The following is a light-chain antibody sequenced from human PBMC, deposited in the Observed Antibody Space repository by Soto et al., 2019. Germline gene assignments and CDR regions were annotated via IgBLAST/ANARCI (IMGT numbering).Light chain of an antibody. J-gene: IGKJ5*01. CDR2: GAS. CDR1: QSVSSN. Sequence: EIGMTQSPATLSASPGERATLSCRASQSVSSNLAWYQQKPGQAPRLLIYGASTRATGIPARFSGSGSGTEFTLTISSLQSEDFAVYYCQPYNNWPAITFGQGTRPEI. V-gene: IGKV3-15*01. CDR3: QPYNNWPAIT.